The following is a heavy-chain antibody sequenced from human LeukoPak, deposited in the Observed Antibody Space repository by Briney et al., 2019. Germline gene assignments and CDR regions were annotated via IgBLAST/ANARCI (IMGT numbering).Heavy chain of an antibody. CDR2: IYYSGST. Sequence: SETLSLTCTVSGGSISSYYWSWIRQPPGKGLERIGYIYYSGSTNYNPSLKSRVTISVDTSKNQFSLKLSSVTAADTAVYYCARVPDNWNHRPYYYYYMDVWGKGTTVTVSS. V-gene: IGHV4-59*01. CDR3: ARVPDNWNHRPYYYYYMDV. D-gene: IGHD1-14*01. CDR1: GGSISSYY. J-gene: IGHJ6*03.